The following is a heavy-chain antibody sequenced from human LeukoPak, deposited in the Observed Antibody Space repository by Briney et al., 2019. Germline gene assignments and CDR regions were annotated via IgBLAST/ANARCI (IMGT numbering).Heavy chain of an antibody. D-gene: IGHD6-13*01. J-gene: IGHJ6*02. CDR2: INTNTGNP. V-gene: IGHV7-4-1*02. CDR3: ARPYSSSWYFYYYYGMDV. CDR1: GGTFSSYA. Sequence: AASVKVSCKASGGTFSSYAISWVRQAPGQGLEWMGWINTNTGNPTYAQGFTGRFVFSLDTSVSTAYLQISSLEAEDTAVYYCARPYSSSWYFYYYYGMDVWGQGTTVTVSS.